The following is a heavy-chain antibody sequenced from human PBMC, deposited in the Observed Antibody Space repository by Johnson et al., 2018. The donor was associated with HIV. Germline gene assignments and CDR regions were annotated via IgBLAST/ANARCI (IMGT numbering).Heavy chain of an antibody. CDR2: IYSGGST. D-gene: IGHD4-23*01. CDR3: ARLRWSPSDAFDI. CDR1: RFTVSSNY. Sequence: VQLVESGGGVVQPGRSLRLSCAASRFTVSSNYMTWVRQAPGKGLEWVSVIYSGGSTYYADSVKGRFTIYRDNSKNTLYLQMNSLRAEDTALYYWARLRWSPSDAFDIWGQGTMVTVSS. J-gene: IGHJ3*02. V-gene: IGHV3-66*04.